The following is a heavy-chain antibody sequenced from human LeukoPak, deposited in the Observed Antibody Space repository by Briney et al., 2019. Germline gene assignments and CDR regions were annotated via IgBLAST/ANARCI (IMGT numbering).Heavy chain of an antibody. CDR3: ARVARIAAAGTEFWYFDL. D-gene: IGHD6-13*01. CDR1: GGTFSSYA. CDR2: IIPILGIA. J-gene: IGHJ2*01. Sequence: SVKVSCKASGGTFSSYAISWVRQAPGQGLEWIGRIIPILGIANYAQKFQGRVTITADKSTSTAYMELSSLRSEDTAVYYCARVARIAAAGTEFWYFDLWGRGTLVTVSS. V-gene: IGHV1-69*04.